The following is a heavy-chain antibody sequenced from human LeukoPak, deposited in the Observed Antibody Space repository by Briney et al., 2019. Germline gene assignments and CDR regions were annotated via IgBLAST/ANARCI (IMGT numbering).Heavy chain of an antibody. Sequence: SETLSLTCAVYGGSFSGYYWSWIRQPPGKGLEWIGEINHSGSTNYNPSLKSRVTISVDTSKNQFSLKLSSVTAADTAVYYCARHDPGAYWYFDLWGRGTLVTVSS. D-gene: IGHD3-10*01. CDR2: INHSGST. J-gene: IGHJ2*01. CDR3: ARHDPGAYWYFDL. CDR1: GGSFSGYY. V-gene: IGHV4-34*01.